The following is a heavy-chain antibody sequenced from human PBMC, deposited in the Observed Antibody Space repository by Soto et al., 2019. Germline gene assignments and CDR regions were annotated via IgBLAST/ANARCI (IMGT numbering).Heavy chain of an antibody. Sequence: GGSLRLSCAASGFPFSTYAMSWVRQAPGKGLEWVSTINSSGGRTYYAGSVKGRFTISRDNSKNTLYLQMNSLRADDTAVYYCAKGLTTGWPLFDYWGQGTLVTVSS. CDR3: AKGLTTGWPLFDY. D-gene: IGHD6-19*01. J-gene: IGHJ4*02. V-gene: IGHV3-23*01. CDR1: GFPFSTYA. CDR2: INSSGGRT.